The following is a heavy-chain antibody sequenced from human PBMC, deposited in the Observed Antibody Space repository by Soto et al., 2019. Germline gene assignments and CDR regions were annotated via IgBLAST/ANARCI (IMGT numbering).Heavy chain of an antibody. J-gene: IGHJ4*02. CDR3: AKQPGELYFDY. D-gene: IGHD3-10*01. Sequence: PGGSLRLSCAASGFTFSNAWINWVRQAPGKGLEWVGRIKSKTDGGTTDYAAPVKGRFAISRDDSNNMVYLQMNSLKIEDTAVYYCAKQPGELYFDYWGQGTLVTV. CDR1: GFTFSNAW. V-gene: IGHV3-15*07. CDR2: IKSKTDGGTT.